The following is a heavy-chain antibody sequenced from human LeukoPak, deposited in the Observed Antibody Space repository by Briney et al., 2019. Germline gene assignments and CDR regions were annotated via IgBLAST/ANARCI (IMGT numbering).Heavy chain of an antibody. D-gene: IGHD1-14*01. CDR2: IYYSGST. J-gene: IGHJ3*02. V-gene: IGHV4-31*03. Sequence: SETLSLTCTVPGGSISSGGYYCSWIRQHPGKGLEWIGYIYYSGSTYYNPSLKSRVTISVDTSKSQFSLKLSSVTAADTAVYYCARDPAGGAFDIWGQGTMVTVSS. CDR3: ARDPAGGAFDI. CDR1: GGSISSGGYY.